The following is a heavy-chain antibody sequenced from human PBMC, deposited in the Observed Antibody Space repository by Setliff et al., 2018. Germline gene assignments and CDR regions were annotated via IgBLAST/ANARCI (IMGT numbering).Heavy chain of an antibody. D-gene: IGHD1-1*01. CDR1: GGAFSNYG. Sequence: SVKVSCKASGGAFSNYGITWVRQAPGQGLEWMGGIIPIFGTTTYARKFQGRVTIITDESTSTAYMELSSLRSEDTAVYYCARWGYNWNNHYYYYYMDIWGKGTTVTVSS. V-gene: IGHV1-69*05. CDR2: IIPIFGTT. J-gene: IGHJ6*03. CDR3: ARWGYNWNNHYYYYYMDI.